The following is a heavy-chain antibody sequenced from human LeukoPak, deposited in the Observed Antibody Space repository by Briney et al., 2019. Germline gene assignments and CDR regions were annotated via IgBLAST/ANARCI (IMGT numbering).Heavy chain of an antibody. CDR3: ARDDARRKTTHYYYYGMDV. CDR2: INHSGST. V-gene: IGHV4-34*01. Sequence: PSETLSLTCAVYGGSFSGYYWSWIRQPPGKGLEWIGEINHSGSTNYNPSLKSRVTISVDTSKNQFSLKLSSVTAADTAVYYCARDDARRKTTHYYYYGMDVWGQGTTVTVSS. CDR1: GGSFSGYY. J-gene: IGHJ6*02. D-gene: IGHD4-17*01.